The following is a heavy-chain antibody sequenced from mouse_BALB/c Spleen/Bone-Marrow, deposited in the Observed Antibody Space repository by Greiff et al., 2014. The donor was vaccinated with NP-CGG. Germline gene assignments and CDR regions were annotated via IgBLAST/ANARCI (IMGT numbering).Heavy chain of an antibody. J-gene: IGHJ2*01. CDR2: ISYSGST. V-gene: IGHV3-2*02. D-gene: IGHD2-4*01. Sequence: EVQLQQSGPGLVKPSQSLSLTCTVTGYSITSDYAWNWIRQFPGNKLEWMGYISYSGSTSYNPSLKSRISITRDTSKNQFFLQLNSVTNEDTATYYCARYDYDGVDYWGQGTTPTASS. CDR1: GYSITSDYA. CDR3: ARYDYDGVDY.